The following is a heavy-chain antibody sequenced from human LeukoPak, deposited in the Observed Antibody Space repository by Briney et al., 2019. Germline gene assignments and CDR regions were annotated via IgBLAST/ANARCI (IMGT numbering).Heavy chain of an antibody. CDR3: TRRRGGWGEGEFDF. CDR1: GGSISGVY. J-gene: IGHJ4*02. CDR2: IHTSGST. Sequence: SETLSLTCTVSGGSISGVYWNWLRQPPRKGLEWVGYIHTSGSTSFNPSLKSRLSFSIDTSKNQVSLRLSSVTATDTAVYYCTRRRGGWGEGEFDFWGQGIPVTVST. V-gene: IGHV4-4*09. D-gene: IGHD3-16*01.